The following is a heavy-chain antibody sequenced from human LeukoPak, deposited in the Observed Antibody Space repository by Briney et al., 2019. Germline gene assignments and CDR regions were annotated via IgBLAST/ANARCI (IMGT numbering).Heavy chain of an antibody. Sequence: ASVKDSCKASGDTFSNYDVTWVRQAPGQGLEWMGRIIPVFDTAKYAQNFQGRVTMTTDESSSTAYMELYSLRSEDTAVYYCALSAEKQLVYFDFWGQGTLVTVSS. CDR1: GDTFSNYD. V-gene: IGHV1-69*05. J-gene: IGHJ4*02. D-gene: IGHD6-13*01. CDR2: IIPVFDTA. CDR3: ALSAEKQLVYFDF.